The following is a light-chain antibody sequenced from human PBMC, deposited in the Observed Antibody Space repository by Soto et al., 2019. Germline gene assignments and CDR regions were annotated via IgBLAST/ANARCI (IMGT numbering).Light chain of an antibody. V-gene: IGKV1-5*01. CDR2: DAS. Sequence: DLQVTQSPSTLAAPLGGRGNITFPASQSISSWLAWYQQKPGKAPKLLIYDASSLESGVPSRFSGSGSGTEFTLTIASLQPDDFATYYCQQYNSYTWTGGPGTKGEIK. CDR1: QSISSW. CDR3: QQYNSYTWT. J-gene: IGKJ1*01.